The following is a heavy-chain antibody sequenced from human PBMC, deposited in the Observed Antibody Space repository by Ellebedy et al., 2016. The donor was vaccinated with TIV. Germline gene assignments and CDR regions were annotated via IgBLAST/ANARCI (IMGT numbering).Heavy chain of an antibody. CDR3: ARPRGHRDTYGRNWFDP. D-gene: IGHD5-18*01. V-gene: IGHV4-39*01. J-gene: IGHJ5*02. CDR1: GDSISSRSYY. CDR2: IYDSGTT. Sequence: MPSETLSLTCTVSGDSISSRSYYWGWIRQPPGKGLEWIGTIYDSGTTYYNPSLKSRVTISVDTSKNQFSLRLSSVTAADTAVYYCARPRGHRDTYGRNWFDPWGQGTLVTVSS.